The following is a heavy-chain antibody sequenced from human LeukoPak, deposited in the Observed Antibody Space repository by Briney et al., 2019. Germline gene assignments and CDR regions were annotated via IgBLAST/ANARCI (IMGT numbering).Heavy chain of an antibody. D-gene: IGHD3-3*01. CDR3: ARDSLTIFGVVIIAPFNYYYYYGMDV. Sequence: ASVKVSCKASGYTFTSYGISWVRQAPGQGLEWMGWISAYNGNTNYAQKLQGRVTMTTDTSTSTAYMELRSLRSDDTAVYYCARDSLTIFGVVIIAPFNYYYYYGMDVRGQGTTVTVSS. J-gene: IGHJ6*02. V-gene: IGHV1-18*01. CDR1: GYTFTSYG. CDR2: ISAYNGNT.